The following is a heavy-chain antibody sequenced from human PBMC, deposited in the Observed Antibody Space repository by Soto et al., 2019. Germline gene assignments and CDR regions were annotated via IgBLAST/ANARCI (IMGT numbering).Heavy chain of an antibody. Sequence: GGSLRLSCAASGFTFSSYSMNWVRQAPGKGLEWVSSISSSSSYIYYADSVKGRFTISRDNAKNSLYLQMNSLRAEDTAVYYCARVPDTYFVVVPAADHYFDYWGQGTLVTVSS. CDR3: ARVPDTYFVVVPAADHYFDY. CDR1: GFTFSSYS. CDR2: ISSSSSYI. J-gene: IGHJ4*02. V-gene: IGHV3-21*01. D-gene: IGHD2-2*01.